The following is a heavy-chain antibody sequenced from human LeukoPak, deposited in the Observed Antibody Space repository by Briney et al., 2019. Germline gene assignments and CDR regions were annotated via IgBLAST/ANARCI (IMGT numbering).Heavy chain of an antibody. Sequence: PGGSLRLSCAASGFTFHNTGMSWVRQAPGKGLEWVSVISGSSRSMYYAESVKGRFTISRDNSKNTLYLQMNSLRAEDTAVYYCATQQSGYGAFLDYWGQGTLVTVSS. CDR2: ISGSSRSM. CDR1: GFTFHNTG. J-gene: IGHJ4*02. V-gene: IGHV3-23*01. D-gene: IGHD5-12*01. CDR3: ATQQSGYGAFLDY.